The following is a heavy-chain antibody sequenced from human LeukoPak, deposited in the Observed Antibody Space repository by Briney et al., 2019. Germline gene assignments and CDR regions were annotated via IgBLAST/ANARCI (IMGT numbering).Heavy chain of an antibody. D-gene: IGHD4-17*01. CDR2: ISYDGSNK. CDR3: ARGPDYYGDYYFDY. V-gene: IGHV3-30-3*01. CDR1: GFTFSNAW. Sequence: GGSLRLSCAASGFTFSNAWMNWVRQAPGKGLEWVAVISYDGSNKYYADSVKGRFTISRDNSKNTLYLQMNSLRAEDPAVYYCARGPDYYGDYYFDYWGQGTLVTVSS. J-gene: IGHJ4*02.